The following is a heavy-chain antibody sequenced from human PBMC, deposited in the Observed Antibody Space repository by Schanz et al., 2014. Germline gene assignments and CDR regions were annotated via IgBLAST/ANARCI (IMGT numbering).Heavy chain of an antibody. CDR2: ITGGSTTYT. CDR1: GFTFNNFG. V-gene: IGHV3-21*01. Sequence: VQLVESGGGLVKPGGSLRLSCAASGFTFNNFGMNWVRQAPGKGLEWVSCITGGSTTYTYYADSVRGRFTISRDNAKSSVYLQMNSLRAEDTAVYYCARSGVDVWGQGTTVTVSS. CDR3: ARSGVDV. D-gene: IGHD3-10*01. J-gene: IGHJ6*02.